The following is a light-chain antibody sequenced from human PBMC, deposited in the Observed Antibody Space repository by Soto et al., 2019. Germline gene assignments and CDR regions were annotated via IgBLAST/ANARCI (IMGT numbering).Light chain of an antibody. CDR2: EVN. CDR3: SSYAGSSNV. Sequence: QSALTQPASVSGSPGQSITFSCTGTSSDVGAYNYVSWYQQHPGKAPKLMIFEVNKRPSGVPDRFSGSKSGNTASLTVSGLQAEDEADYYCSSYAGSSNVFGTGTNLTVL. V-gene: IGLV2-8*01. CDR1: SSDVGAYNY. J-gene: IGLJ1*01.